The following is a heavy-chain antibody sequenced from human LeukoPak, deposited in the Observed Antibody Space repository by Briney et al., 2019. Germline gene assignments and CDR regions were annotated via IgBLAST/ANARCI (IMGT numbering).Heavy chain of an antibody. CDR3: ARAGDYGGNSGAFDI. CDR1: GVSISSYY. D-gene: IGHD4-23*01. Sequence: SETLSLTCTVSGVSISSYYWSWIRQPPGKGLEWIGYIYYSGSTNYNPSLKSRVTISVDTSKNQFSLKLSSVTAADTAVYYCARAGDYGGNSGAFDIWGQGTMVTVSS. CDR2: IYYSGST. V-gene: IGHV4-59*01. J-gene: IGHJ3*02.